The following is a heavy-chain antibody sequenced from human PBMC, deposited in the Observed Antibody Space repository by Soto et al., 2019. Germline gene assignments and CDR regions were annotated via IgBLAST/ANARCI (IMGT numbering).Heavy chain of an antibody. CDR2: ISWNSESI. V-gene: IGHV3-9*01. J-gene: IGHJ4*02. CDR3: AKDIFRGQDSRRWKAHSYFDY. Sequence: EVQLVESGGGLVQPGRSLRLSCAVSGFNFDDYAMHWVRQAPGKGLEWVSRISWNSESIDYADSVKGRFTISRDNAKNSLYLQMNSWRAEDTAFYYCAKDIFRGQDSRRWKAHSYFDYWGQGTLVAVSS. CDR1: GFNFDDYA. D-gene: IGHD6-13*01.